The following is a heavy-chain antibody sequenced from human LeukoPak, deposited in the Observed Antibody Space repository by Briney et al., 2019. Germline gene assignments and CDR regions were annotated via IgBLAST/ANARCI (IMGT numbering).Heavy chain of an antibody. V-gene: IGHV4-59*11. CDR3: ARDRAGDRQQPGYYYYGMDV. D-gene: IGHD6-13*01. J-gene: IGHJ6*02. Sequence: PSETLSLTCTVSGGSISSHSWSWIRQPPGKGLEWIGYIFYSGSTNYNPSLMSRVTMSVDTSKNRFSLKLNSVTAADTAVYYCARDRAGDRQQPGYYYYGMDVWGQGTTVTVSS. CDR2: IFYSGST. CDR1: GGSISSHS.